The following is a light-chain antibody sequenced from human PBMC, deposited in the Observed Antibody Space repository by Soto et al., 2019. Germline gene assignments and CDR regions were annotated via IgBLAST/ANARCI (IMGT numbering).Light chain of an antibody. J-gene: IGKJ1*01. Sequence: IIMTQSPATLSVSPWERVTLSCRASQSVSSNLAWYQQKPGQAPRLLIYGASTRATGIPARFSGSGSGTEFTLTISGLQSEDFAVYYCQQYNNWPPTWTFGQGTKVDIK. V-gene: IGKV3-15*01. CDR3: QQYNNWPPTWT. CDR2: GAS. CDR1: QSVSSN.